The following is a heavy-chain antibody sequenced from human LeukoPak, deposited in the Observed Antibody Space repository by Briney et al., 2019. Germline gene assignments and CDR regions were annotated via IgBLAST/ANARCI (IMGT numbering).Heavy chain of an antibody. Sequence: SXXVXXXXLXXXSMHWVRQAPGKGLEWMGGFDPEDGETIYAQKFQGRVTMTEDTSTDTAYMELSSLRSEDTAVYYCATAVVVTATPDYWGQGTLVTVSS. CDR3: ATAVVVTATPDY. CDR1: XXXLXXXS. V-gene: IGHV1-24*01. D-gene: IGHD2-21*02. J-gene: IGHJ4*02. CDR2: FDPEDGET.